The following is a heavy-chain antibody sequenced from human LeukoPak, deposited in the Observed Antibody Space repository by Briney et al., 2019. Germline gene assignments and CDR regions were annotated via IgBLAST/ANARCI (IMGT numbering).Heavy chain of an antibody. J-gene: IGHJ6*02. CDR2: ISSSGSTI. D-gene: IGHD6-13*01. V-gene: IGHV3-11*01. CDR1: GFTFSDYY. Sequence: GGSLRLSCAASGFTFSDYYMSWIRQAPGKGLEWVSYISSSGSTIHYADSVKGRFTISRDNAKNSLYLQMNSLRAEDTAVYYCARDKFEAAPRMDVWGQGTTVTVSS. CDR3: ARDKFEAAPRMDV.